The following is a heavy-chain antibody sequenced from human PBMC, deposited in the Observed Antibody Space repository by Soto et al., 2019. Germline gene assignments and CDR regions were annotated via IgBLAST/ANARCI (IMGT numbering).Heavy chain of an antibody. Sequence: PGGSLRLSCEASGFTFSDYVMNWVRQGPGKGLEWVSTIGGAGDTYYADSVKGRFTISRDTSRNTLFLQMNSLRAEDTALYFCAKDGTTGGQHYYAMDVWGQGTTVTFSS. CDR2: IGGAGDT. J-gene: IGHJ6*02. D-gene: IGHD2-15*01. CDR1: GFTFSDYV. CDR3: AKDGTTGGQHYYAMDV. V-gene: IGHV3-23*01.